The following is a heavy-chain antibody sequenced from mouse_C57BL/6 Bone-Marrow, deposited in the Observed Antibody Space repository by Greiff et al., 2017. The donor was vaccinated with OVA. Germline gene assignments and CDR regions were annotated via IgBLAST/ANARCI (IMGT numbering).Heavy chain of an antibody. V-gene: IGHV1-42*01. CDR2: INPSTGGT. CDR1: GYSFTGYY. J-gene: IGHJ2*01. D-gene: IGHD3-2*02. Sequence: VQLQQSGPELVKPGASVKISCKASGYSFTGYYMNWVKQSPEKSLEWIGEINPSTGGTTYNQKFKAKATLTVDKSSSTAYMQLKSLTSEDSAVYYCAKTAQATRNFDYWGQGTTLTVSS. CDR3: AKTAQATRNFDY.